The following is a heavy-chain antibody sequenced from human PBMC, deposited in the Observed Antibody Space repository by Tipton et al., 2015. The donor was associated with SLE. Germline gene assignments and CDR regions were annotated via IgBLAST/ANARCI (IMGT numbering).Heavy chain of an antibody. CDR3: ARAVWPYYFDY. V-gene: IGHV4-34*01. CDR2: INHSGST. J-gene: IGHJ4*02. CDR1: GGSFSGYY. Sequence: TLSLTCAVYGGSFSGYYWSWIRQPPGKGLEWIGEINHSGSTNYNPSLKSRVTISVDTSKNQFSLKLSSVTAADTAVYYCARAVWPYYFDYWGQGTLVTVSS. D-gene: IGHD2-21*01.